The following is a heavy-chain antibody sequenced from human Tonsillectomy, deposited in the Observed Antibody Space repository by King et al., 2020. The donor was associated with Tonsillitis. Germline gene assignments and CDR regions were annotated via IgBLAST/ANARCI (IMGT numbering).Heavy chain of an antibody. J-gene: IGHJ4*02. Sequence: VQLQESGPGLVKPSQTLSLTCTVSRGSISRGSYYCSCLRQPAGKGLEWIVRLHINGGTEFNPSLNSRVAIAVDTSKNQLSLMLSSVTAADTAVYFCSRGNTYVDFDIWGQGTLVTVSS. V-gene: IGHV4-61*02. CDR3: SRGNTYVDFDI. CDR1: RGSISRGSYY. CDR2: LHINGGT. D-gene: IGHD2/OR15-2a*01.